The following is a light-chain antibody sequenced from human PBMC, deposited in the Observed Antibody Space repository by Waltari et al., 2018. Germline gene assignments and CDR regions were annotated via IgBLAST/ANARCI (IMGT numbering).Light chain of an antibody. J-gene: IGKJ1*01. CDR3: QQYSSYSRT. V-gene: IGKV1-5*03. CDR1: QTISNW. Sequence: DIQMTQSPSTLSASVGDRVTITCRASQTISNWLAWYQQKPGKAPKLLIYKASSSESGVPSRFSGSGSGTEFTLTISSLQPDDFATYYCQQYSSYSRTFGQGT. CDR2: KAS.